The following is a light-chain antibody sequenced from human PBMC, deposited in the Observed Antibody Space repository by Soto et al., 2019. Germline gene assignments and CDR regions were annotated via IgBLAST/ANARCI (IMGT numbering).Light chain of an antibody. CDR3: QQYNRWPLT. CDR2: DAY. V-gene: IGKV3-11*01. J-gene: IGKJ1*01. Sequence: EVVLTQSPVTLSLSPGERATLSCRASQSFRGLLAWYQQKPGQAPRLLIYDAYNRATGIPPRFSGSGSGTDFTLTISNLQSEDFALYYCQQYNRWPLTFGQGTKVDI. CDR1: QSFRGL.